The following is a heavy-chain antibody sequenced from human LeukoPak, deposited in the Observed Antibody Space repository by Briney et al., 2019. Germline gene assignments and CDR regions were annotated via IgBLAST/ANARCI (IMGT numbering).Heavy chain of an antibody. CDR3: AREDQLPTGVDY. CDR2: ISAYNGNT. D-gene: IGHD2-2*01. CDR1: GYTFTSYG. Sequence: ASVKVSCKASGYTFTSYGISWVRQAPGQGLEWMGWISAYNGNTNYEQKLQGRVTMTTDTSTSAAYMELRSLRSDDTAVYYCAREDQLPTGVDYWGQGPRVTVSS. J-gene: IGHJ4*02. V-gene: IGHV1-18*01.